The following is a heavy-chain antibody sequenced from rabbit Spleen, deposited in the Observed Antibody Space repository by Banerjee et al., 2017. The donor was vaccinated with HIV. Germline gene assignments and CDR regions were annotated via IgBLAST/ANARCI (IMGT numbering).Heavy chain of an antibody. V-gene: IGHV1S43*01. Sequence: QEKLVESGGDLVKPGSSLTLTCTASGVSFSFSTYMCWVRQAPGKGLEWIGCVDIGEGNTDYASWVNGRFTISSDNAQNTVDLQMSGLTAADTATYFCARAGYAGYGYANFRDYYGMDLWGPGTLVTVS. CDR1: GVSFSFSTY. CDR3: ARAGYAGYGYANFRDYYGMDL. CDR2: VDIGEGNT. J-gene: IGHJ6*01. D-gene: IGHD6-1*01.